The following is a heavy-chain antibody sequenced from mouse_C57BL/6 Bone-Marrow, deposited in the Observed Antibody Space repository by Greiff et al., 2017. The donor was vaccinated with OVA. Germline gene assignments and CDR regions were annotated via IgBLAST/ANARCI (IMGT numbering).Heavy chain of an antibody. J-gene: IGHJ1*03. CDR1: GYTFTSYT. CDR2: INPSSGYT. CDR3: ARGPLYGAGYFDV. Sequence: QVQLQQSGAELVRPGASVKMSCKASGYTFTSYTMHWVKQRPGQGLEWIGYINPSSGYTKYNQKFKDKATLTADKSSSTAYMQLSSLTSEDSAVYYCARGPLYGAGYFDVWGTGTTVTVSS. V-gene: IGHV1-4*01. D-gene: IGHD1-1*01.